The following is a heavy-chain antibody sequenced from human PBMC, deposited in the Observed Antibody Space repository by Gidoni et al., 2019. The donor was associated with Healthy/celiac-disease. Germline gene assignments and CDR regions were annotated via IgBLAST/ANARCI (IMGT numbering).Heavy chain of an antibody. J-gene: IGHJ6*02. D-gene: IGHD2-15*01. Sequence: QVQLQESGPGRVKPSETLSLTCTVPGGSISSYYWSLIRQPPGTGLEWIGDIYNSGSTNYNPSLKSRVTISVDTSKNKFALKLSSVTAADTAVYYCAREGEDCSGGSCYGDNYYYYYGMDVWGQGTTVTVSS. V-gene: IGHV4-59*01. CDR1: GGSISSYY. CDR2: IYNSGST. CDR3: AREGEDCSGGSCYGDNYYYYYGMDV.